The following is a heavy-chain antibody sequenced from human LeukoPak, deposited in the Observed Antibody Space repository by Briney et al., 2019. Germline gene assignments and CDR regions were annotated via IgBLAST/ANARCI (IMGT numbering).Heavy chain of an antibody. CDR3: ARGDRYCSGGNCYFDY. Sequence: ASVKVSCKASGYTFTGYYIHWVRQAPGQRLEWMGWINPTSGGTNYAQKFQGRVTMTRDTSISTAYMEVSSLRYDDTAVYYCARGDRYCSGGNCYFDYWGRGTLVTVSS. V-gene: IGHV1-2*02. CDR1: GYTFTGYY. D-gene: IGHD2-15*01. CDR2: INPTSGGT. J-gene: IGHJ4*02.